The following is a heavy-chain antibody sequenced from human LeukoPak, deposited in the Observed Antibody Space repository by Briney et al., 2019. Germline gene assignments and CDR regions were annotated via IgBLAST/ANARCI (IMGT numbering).Heavy chain of an antibody. V-gene: IGHV1-2*02. Sequence: ASVKVSCKASGYTFTSYYMYWVRQAPGQGLEWMGWINPNSGGTNYAQKFQGRVTMTRDTSISTAYMELSRLRSDDTAVYYCASSPITMVRGVPYYYYYMDVWGKGTTVTVSS. J-gene: IGHJ6*03. CDR3: ASSPITMVRGVPYYYYYMDV. CDR1: GYTFTSYY. CDR2: INPNSGGT. D-gene: IGHD3-10*01.